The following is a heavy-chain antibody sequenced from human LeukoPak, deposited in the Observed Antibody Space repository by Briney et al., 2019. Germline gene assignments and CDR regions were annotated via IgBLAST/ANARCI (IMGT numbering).Heavy chain of an antibody. V-gene: IGHV3-30*03. CDR2: LSFDGSNK. J-gene: IGHJ4*02. CDR3: ARGVLGWDYDYVWGRTYFDY. CDR1: KFTFSSYG. D-gene: IGHD3-16*01. Sequence: TGGSLRLSCTASKFTFSSYGMHWVRQVPGKGLEWVAVLSFDGSNKWYVDSVKGRFTIFRDNSKNTLYLQMNSLRAEDTAVYYCARGVLGWDYDYVWGRTYFDYWGQGTLVTVSS.